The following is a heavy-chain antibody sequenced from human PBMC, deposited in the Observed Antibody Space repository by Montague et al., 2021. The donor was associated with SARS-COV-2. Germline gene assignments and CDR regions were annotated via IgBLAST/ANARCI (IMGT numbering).Heavy chain of an antibody. Sequence: SETLSLTCTVSGGSISSNCYYWTRLPQRQGKGWKWNGNIYYSGSTNYTPTLKSPVTTSVDTSKNQFSLKPSSVTAADSAVYYCAGHLYSYANCFDPWGQGTLVTVPS. CDR1: GGSISSNCYY. D-gene: IGHD3-10*01. CDR2: IYYSGST. V-gene: IGHV4-39*01. J-gene: IGHJ5*02. CDR3: AGHLYSYANCFDP.